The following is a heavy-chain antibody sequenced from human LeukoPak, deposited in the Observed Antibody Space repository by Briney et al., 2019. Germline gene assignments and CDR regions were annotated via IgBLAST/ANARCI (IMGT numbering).Heavy chain of an antibody. CDR3: ARDLGGGGLLARNYYYYMDV. Sequence: ASVKVSCKASGYTFTSYGISWVRQAPGQGLEWMGWISAYTGNTSYARRLQGGVTMTTDTSTSTVYMELRSLRSDDTAVYYCARDLGGGGLLARNYYYYMDVWGKGTTVTISS. J-gene: IGHJ6*03. CDR2: ISAYTGNT. CDR1: GYTFTSYG. D-gene: IGHD3-16*01. V-gene: IGHV1-18*01.